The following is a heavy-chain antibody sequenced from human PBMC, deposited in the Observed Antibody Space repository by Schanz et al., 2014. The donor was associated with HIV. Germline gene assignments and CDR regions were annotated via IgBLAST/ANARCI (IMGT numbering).Heavy chain of an antibody. D-gene: IGHD6-19*01. J-gene: IGHJ4*02. Sequence: QVQLVESGGGVVQPGRSLRLSCAASGFTFNSYGMHWVRQAPGKGLEGVAVISYDGTKKHYADSVKGRFTISRDNTENSLYLQMNSLRAEDTAVYYCARGRRGAVAGSSDYWGQGTLVTVSS. CDR2: ISYDGTKK. CDR3: ARGRRGAVAGSSDY. CDR1: GFTFNSYG. V-gene: IGHV3-33*05.